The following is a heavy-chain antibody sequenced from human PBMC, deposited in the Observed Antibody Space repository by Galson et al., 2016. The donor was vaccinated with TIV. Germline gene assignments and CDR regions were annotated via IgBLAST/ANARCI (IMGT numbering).Heavy chain of an antibody. V-gene: IGHV4-38-2*01. CDR1: GYSINSGSF. CDR2: ISHSGST. J-gene: IGHJ2*01. D-gene: IGHD2-8*01. CDR3: ARVVVLLELVWYFDL. Sequence: SETLSLTCAVSGYSINSGSFWGWIRQPPGKELEWIGSISHSGSTYYNPSLQSRVTMSVDTSKNQFSLRLSSVTAADTAVYYCARVVVLLELVWYFDLWGHGTLVTVSS.